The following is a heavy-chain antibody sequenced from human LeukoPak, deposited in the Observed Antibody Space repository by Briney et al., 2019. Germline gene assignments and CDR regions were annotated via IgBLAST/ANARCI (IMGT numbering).Heavy chain of an antibody. CDR1: GFTFSSYW. CDR3: ARVPAFGVVPKLEDY. CDR2: IKQDGSEK. Sequence: GGSLRLSCAASGFTFSSYWMSWVRQAPGKGLEWVANIKQDGSEKYYVDSVKGRFTIFRDNAKNSLYLQMNSLRAEDTAVYYCARVPAFGVVPKLEDYWGQGTLVTVSS. D-gene: IGHD3-3*01. J-gene: IGHJ4*02. V-gene: IGHV3-7*01.